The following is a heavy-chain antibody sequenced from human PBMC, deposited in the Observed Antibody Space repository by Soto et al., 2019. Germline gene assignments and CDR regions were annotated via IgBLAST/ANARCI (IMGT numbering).Heavy chain of an antibody. D-gene: IGHD3-22*01. CDR2: ISYSGTT. CDR1: GGSISSTNYY. J-gene: IGHJ6*02. V-gene: IGHV4-39*01. Sequence: SETLSLTCTVSGGSISSTNYYWGWIRQPPGKGLEWIGSISYSGTTYYNPSLRSRVTISVDTSKNQFSLKLSSLTAADTAVYYCARRSGYNFYYNYYGLDVWGQGTTVTVSS. CDR3: ARRSGYNFYYNYYGLDV.